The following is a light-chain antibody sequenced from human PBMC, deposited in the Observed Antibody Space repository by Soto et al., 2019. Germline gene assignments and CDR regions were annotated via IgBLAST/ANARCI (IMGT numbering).Light chain of an antibody. Sequence: ALRMTQSPSSFSASTGDRVTITCRASQGISSYLAWYQQKQGRAPKRLIYSASSLQSGVPSRFSGSGSGTEGTLTISSLQPEDGATYYCLQHNTYPWTFGQGTKVDIK. CDR2: SAS. J-gene: IGKJ1*01. CDR3: LQHNTYPWT. V-gene: IGKV1-8*01. CDR1: QGISSY.